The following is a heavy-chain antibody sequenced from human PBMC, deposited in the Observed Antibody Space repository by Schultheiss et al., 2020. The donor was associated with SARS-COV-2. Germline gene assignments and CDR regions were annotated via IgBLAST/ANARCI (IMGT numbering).Heavy chain of an antibody. J-gene: IGHJ4*02. CDR1: GFTFSYYA. Sequence: GSLRLSCAASGFTFSYYAMNWVRQAPGKGLEWVASIYHSGSTYYNPSLKSRVTISVDTSKNQFSLKLTSVTAADTAVYYCARGQTGHMPFDYWGQGTLVTVSS. CDR3: ARGQTGHMPFDY. CDR2: IYHSGST. V-gene: IGHV4-38-2*01. D-gene: IGHD7-27*01.